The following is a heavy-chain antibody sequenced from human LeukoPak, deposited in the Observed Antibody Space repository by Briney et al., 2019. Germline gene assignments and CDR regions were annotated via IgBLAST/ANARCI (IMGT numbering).Heavy chain of an antibody. CDR2: IRNDGSLK. D-gene: IGHD2-21*02. J-gene: IGHJ4*02. Sequence: PGGSLRLSRAASGFTFSSYAMSWVRQAPGKGLEWVAFIRNDGSLKHYLDSVKGRFTISRDNSKNTLYLQMDSLRAEDTAVYYCAPEGETGDRDGYFDFWGQGTLVTVSS. CDR3: APEGETGDRDGYFDF. CDR1: GFTFSSYA. V-gene: IGHV3-30*02.